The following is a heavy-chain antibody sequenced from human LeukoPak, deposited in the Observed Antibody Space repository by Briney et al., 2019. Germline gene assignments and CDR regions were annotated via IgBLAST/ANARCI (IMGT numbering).Heavy chain of an antibody. D-gene: IGHD3-16*01. CDR3: ARVASVRSAFDI. Sequence: ASVKVSCKASGYTFTSYDINWVRQATGQGLEWMGWINPNSGGTNYAQKFQGWVTMTRDTSISTAYMELSRLRSDDTAVYYCARVASVRSAFDIWGQGTMVTVSS. V-gene: IGHV1-2*04. CDR2: INPNSGGT. J-gene: IGHJ3*02. CDR1: GYTFTSYD.